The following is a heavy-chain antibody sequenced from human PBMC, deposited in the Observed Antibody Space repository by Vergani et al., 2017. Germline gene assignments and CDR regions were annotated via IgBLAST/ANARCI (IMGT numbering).Heavy chain of an antibody. D-gene: IGHD4-11*01. Sequence: QVQLQQWGGGLLKPSETLSLTCVVNGGSFTSYHWTWIRQSPGEGLEWVGDIDHTGRPDYNPSLKSRLTMSVDKSRNQFSLTLNSVTATDTAIYCCARVNTETNGQLYYYYYMDVWGQGTAVTVS. V-gene: IGHV4-34*01. CDR1: GGSFTSYH. J-gene: IGHJ6*03. CDR3: ARVNTETNGQLYYYYYMDV. CDR2: IDHTGRP.